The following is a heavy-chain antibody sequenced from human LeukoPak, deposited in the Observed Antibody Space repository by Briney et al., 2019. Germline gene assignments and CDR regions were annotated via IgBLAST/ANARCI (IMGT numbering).Heavy chain of an antibody. Sequence: GGSPRLSCAASGFTFNNYGMHWVRQAPGKGLEWVAFIRYNGKNQYYADSVKGRFTISRDNSKNTLYLQMNSLKTEDTAVYYCTTAIVGATDSDYWGQGTLVTVSS. J-gene: IGHJ4*02. CDR3: TTAIVGATDSDY. V-gene: IGHV3-30*02. D-gene: IGHD1-26*01. CDR1: GFTFNNYG. CDR2: IRYNGKNQ.